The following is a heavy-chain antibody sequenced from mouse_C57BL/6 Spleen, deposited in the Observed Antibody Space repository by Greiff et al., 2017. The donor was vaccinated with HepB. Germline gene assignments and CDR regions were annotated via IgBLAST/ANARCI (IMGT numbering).Heavy chain of an antibody. CDR1: GYTFTSYW. D-gene: IGHD1-1*01. CDR2: IHPTSGST. Sequence: QVHVKQSGAELVKPGASVKLSCKASGYTFTSYWMHWVKQRPGQGLEWIGMIHPTSGSTNYNEKFKSKATLTVDKSSSTAYMQLSSLTSEDSAVYYCARDYYGSSPYYAMDYWGQGTSVTVSS. J-gene: IGHJ4*01. CDR3: ARDYYGSSPYYAMDY. V-gene: IGHV1-64*01.